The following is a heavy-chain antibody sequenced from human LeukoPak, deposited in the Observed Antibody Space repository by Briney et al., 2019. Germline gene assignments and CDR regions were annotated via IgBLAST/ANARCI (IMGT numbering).Heavy chain of an antibody. CDR2: IRTDGTI. CDR1: GFTVSSNY. Sequence: GGSLRLSCAASGFTVSSNYMSWVRQAPGKGLEWVSHIRTDGTITYADSVKGRFTISRDDAKTSVYLQMNSLRDEDTAIYYCARDNIWAFDMWGQGTMVTVSS. J-gene: IGHJ3*02. V-gene: IGHV3-69-1*01. CDR3: ARDNIWAFDM. D-gene: IGHD2/OR15-2a*01.